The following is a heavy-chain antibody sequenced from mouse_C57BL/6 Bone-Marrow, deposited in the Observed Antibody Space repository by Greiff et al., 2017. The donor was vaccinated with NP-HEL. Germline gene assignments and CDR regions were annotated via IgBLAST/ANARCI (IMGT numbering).Heavy chain of an antibody. CDR2: INPSSGYT. Sequence: QVQLKESGAELAKPGASVKLSCKASGYTFTSYWMHWVKQRPGQGLEWIGYINPSSGYTKYNQKFKDKATLTADKSSSTAYMQLSSLTYEDSAVYDCASYYYGSSPHYFDYWGQGTTLTVSS. D-gene: IGHD1-1*01. V-gene: IGHV1-7*01. CDR3: ASYYYGSSPHYFDY. CDR1: GYTFTSYW. J-gene: IGHJ2*01.